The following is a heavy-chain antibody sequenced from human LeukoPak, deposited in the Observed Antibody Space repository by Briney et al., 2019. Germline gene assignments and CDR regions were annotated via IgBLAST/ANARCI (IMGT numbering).Heavy chain of an antibody. CDR1: GGTFSSYA. V-gene: IGHV1-69*13. D-gene: IGHD5-24*01. CDR3: ARFGRDGYLYYYYGMDV. Sequence: PRASVKVSCKASGGTFSSYAISWVRQAPGQGLEWMGGIIPIFGTANYAQKFQGRVTITADESTSTAYMELSSLRSEDTAVYYCARFGRDGYLYYYYGMDVWGQGTTVTVSS. J-gene: IGHJ6*02. CDR2: IIPIFGTA.